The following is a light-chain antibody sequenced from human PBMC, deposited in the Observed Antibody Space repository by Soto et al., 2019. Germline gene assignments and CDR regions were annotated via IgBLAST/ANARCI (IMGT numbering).Light chain of an antibody. CDR1: SSDVGAYNY. V-gene: IGLV2-14*01. Sequence: QSALTQPPSASGSPGQSVTISCTGTSSDVGAYNYVSWYQQHPGKAPKLIIYDVSTRPSGLSNRFSGSKSGNTASLTISGLQAEDEADYFCSSYASTSTLVVFGGGTQLT. CDR2: DVS. J-gene: IGLJ2*01. CDR3: SSYASTSTLVV.